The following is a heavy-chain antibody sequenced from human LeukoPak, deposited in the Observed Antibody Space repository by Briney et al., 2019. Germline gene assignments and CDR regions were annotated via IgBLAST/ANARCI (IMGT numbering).Heavy chain of an antibody. Sequence: PGGSLRLSCAASGFTFSSYAMSCVRQAPGKGLEWVSAISGRGGSTFYADSVKGRFTISRDNSKNTLYLQMNSLRAEDTAVYYCAKGHDRSAYSPWFDPWGQGTLVTVSS. V-gene: IGHV3-23*01. J-gene: IGHJ5*02. CDR1: GFTFSSYA. D-gene: IGHD3-22*01. CDR3: AKGHDRSAYSPWFDP. CDR2: ISGRGGST.